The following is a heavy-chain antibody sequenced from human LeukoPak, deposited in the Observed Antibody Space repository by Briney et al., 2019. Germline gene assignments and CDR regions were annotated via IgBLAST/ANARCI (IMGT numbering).Heavy chain of an antibody. D-gene: IGHD3-22*01. CDR2: IYYSGST. J-gene: IGHJ4*02. CDR3: ARHLAPSSGYLTLDY. CDR1: GGSISSSSYY. V-gene: IGHV4-39*01. Sequence: SETLSLTCTVSGGSISSSSYYWGWIRQPPGKGLEWIGSIYYSGSTYYNPSLKSRVTISVDTSKNQFFLKLSSVTAADTAVYYCARHLAPSSGYLTLDYWGQGTLVTVSS.